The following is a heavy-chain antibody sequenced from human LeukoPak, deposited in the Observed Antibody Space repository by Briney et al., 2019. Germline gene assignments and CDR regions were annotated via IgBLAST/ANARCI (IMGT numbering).Heavy chain of an antibody. CDR2: ISGSGGST. V-gene: IGHV3-23*01. CDR3: ARRVATYYFDY. CDR1: GFTFSSYV. D-gene: IGHD5-12*01. J-gene: IGHJ4*02. Sequence: GGSLRLSCAASGFTFSSYVMSWVRQAPGKGLEWVSAISGSGGSTYHADSVKGRITIFRDNSKNTLYLQMNSLRAEDTAVYYCARRVATYYFDYWGQGTLVTVSS.